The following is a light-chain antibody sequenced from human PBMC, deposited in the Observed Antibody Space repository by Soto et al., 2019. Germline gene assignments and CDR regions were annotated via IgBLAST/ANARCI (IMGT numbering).Light chain of an antibody. J-gene: IGLJ2*01. CDR3: TSYASVSSHVV. CDR1: SSDIGGYDY. V-gene: IGLV2-14*01. Sequence: QSVLTQPASVSGSPGQSITLSCTGTSSDIGGYDYVSWYQLHPGKAPKLIIYDVNNRPSGVSNRFSGSKSGNTASLTISGLQAEDEADYYCTSYASVSSHVVFGGGTKLTVL. CDR2: DVN.